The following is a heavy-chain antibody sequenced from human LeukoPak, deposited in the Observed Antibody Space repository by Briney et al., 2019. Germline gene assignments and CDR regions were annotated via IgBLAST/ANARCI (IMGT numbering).Heavy chain of an antibody. CDR1: GFTFSSYW. D-gene: IGHD7-27*01. Sequence: GGSLRLSCAASGFTFSSYWMSWVRQAPGKGLEWVASIDQDGSDKFSVGSVKGRFTISRDNARNSLYLQMSSLTSEDTAVYFCARASLGWFDPWGQGTLVAVSS. CDR3: ARASLGWFDP. J-gene: IGHJ5*02. V-gene: IGHV3-7*01. CDR2: IDQDGSDK.